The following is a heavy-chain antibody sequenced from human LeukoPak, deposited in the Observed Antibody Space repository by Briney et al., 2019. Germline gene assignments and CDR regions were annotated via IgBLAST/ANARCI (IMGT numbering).Heavy chain of an antibody. CDR2: INHSGST. V-gene: IGHV4-34*01. CDR1: GGSFSGYY. Sequence: SETLSLTCAVYGGSFSGYYWSWIRQPPGKGLEWIGEINHSGSTNYNPSLKSRVTISVDTSKNQFSLKLSSVTAADTAVYYCVRGGYSDFDYWGQGTLVTVSS. CDR3: VRGGYSDFDY. J-gene: IGHJ4*02. D-gene: IGHD4-11*01.